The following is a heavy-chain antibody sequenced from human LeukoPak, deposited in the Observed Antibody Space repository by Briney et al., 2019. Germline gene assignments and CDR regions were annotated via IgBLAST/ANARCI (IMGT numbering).Heavy chain of an antibody. Sequence: PSETLSLTCGVSGYSISSGYYWGWIRQPQGKGLEWIASMYHAGTTYYNPSLKSRVTISVDTSKNQFSLGLTSVTAADTAVYYCTRLKWGDWFDPWGQGTLVTVSS. V-gene: IGHV4-38-2*01. CDR2: MYHAGTT. J-gene: IGHJ5*02. D-gene: IGHD1-26*01. CDR1: GYSISSGYY. CDR3: TRLKWGDWFDP.